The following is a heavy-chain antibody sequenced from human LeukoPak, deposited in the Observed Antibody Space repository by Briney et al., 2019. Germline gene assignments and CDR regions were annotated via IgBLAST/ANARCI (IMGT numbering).Heavy chain of an antibody. CDR1: GFTFSSYG. CDR2: IWYDGSNK. D-gene: IGHD6-19*01. CDR3: ARNGNRRGWYGGVSGIDF. J-gene: IGHJ4*02. V-gene: IGHV3-33*01. Sequence: GGSLRLSCPAAGFTFSSYGMHWARQAPGKGLEWVGVIWYDGSNKYYGDSVSGRFIISRDNSKNTLYLQLDSLRAEDTAVYYCARNGNRRGWYGGVSGIDFWGQGTLVTVSS.